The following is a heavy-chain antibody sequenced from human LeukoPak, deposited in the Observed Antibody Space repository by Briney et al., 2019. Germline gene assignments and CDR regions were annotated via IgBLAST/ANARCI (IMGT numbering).Heavy chain of an antibody. Sequence: GGSLRLSCAASGFSLRSSEMNWVRQAPGKGPEWVAHINSADNVEYYTDSVRGRFTMSGDNAKDLLYLQMNSLRDEDTAVYHCARDTVNGPFVISLDLWGQGVLVTVSS. CDR3: ARDTVNGPFVISLDL. V-gene: IGHV3-48*03. CDR2: INSADNVE. CDR1: GFSLRSSE. D-gene: IGHD2-8*01. J-gene: IGHJ5*02.